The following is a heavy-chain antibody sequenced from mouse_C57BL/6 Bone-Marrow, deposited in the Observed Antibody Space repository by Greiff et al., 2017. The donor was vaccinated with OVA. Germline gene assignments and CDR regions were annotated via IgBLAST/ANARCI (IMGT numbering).Heavy chain of an antibody. V-gene: IGHV2-5*01. J-gene: IGHJ3*01. CDR1: GFSLTSYG. CDR3: AKNGGLRRGAWFAY. Sequence: VQLQQSGPGLVQPSQCLSITCTVSGFSLTSYGVHWVRQSPGKGLEWLGVIWRGGSTDYNAAFMSSMSITKDNSKSQVFFKMNSLQADDTAIYYCAKNGGLRRGAWFAYWGQGTLVTVSA. CDR2: IWRGGST. D-gene: IGHD2-4*01.